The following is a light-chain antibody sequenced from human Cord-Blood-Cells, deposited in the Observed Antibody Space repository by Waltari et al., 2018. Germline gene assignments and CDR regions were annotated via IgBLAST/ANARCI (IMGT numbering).Light chain of an antibody. J-gene: IGKJ4*01. CDR2: WAS. V-gene: IGKV4-1*01. CDR3: QQYYSTPLT. CDR1: QSVLYSSNNKNY. Sequence: DIVMTQPPDSLAVSLGARATINCKSTQSVLYSSNNKNYLAWSQQKPGQPPKLLIYWASTRESGVPDRFSGSGSGTDFTLTISSLQAEDVAVYYCQQYYSTPLTFGGGTKVEIK.